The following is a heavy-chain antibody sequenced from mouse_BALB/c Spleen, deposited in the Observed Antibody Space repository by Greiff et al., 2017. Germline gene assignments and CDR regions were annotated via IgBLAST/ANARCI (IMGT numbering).Heavy chain of an antibody. J-gene: IGHJ2*01. CDR3: ARTGPTAKDYFDY. D-gene: IGHD1-2*01. CDR1: GYSITSDYA. V-gene: IGHV3-2*02. Sequence: DLKLQESGPGLVKPSQSLSLTCTVTGYSITSDYAWNWIRQFPGNKLEWMGYISYSGSTSYNPSLKSRISITRDTSKNQFFLQLNSVTTEDTATYYCARTGPTAKDYFDYWGQGTTLTVSS. CDR2: ISYSGST.